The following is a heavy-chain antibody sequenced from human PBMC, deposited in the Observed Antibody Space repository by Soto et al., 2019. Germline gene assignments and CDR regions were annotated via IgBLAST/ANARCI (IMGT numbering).Heavy chain of an antibody. D-gene: IGHD2-15*01. CDR2: TYYRSRWYS. CDR3: ARSEEDSDYYYYGMDV. J-gene: IGHJ6*02. CDR1: GDTVSSNSVA. Sequence: SQTLSLTCVGSGDTVSSNSVAWNWVRQSPSRGLEWLGRTYYRSRWYSDYAVSVRSRIDINADTSKNLVSLQLNSVTPEDTAVYYCARSEEDSDYYYYGMDVWGQGTTVTVS. V-gene: IGHV6-1*01.